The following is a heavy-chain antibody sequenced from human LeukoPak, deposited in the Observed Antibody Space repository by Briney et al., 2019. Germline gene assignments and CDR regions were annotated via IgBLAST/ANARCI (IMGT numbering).Heavy chain of an antibody. CDR3: ARVCWRQEGNYFDY. CDR1: GYTFTGYY. J-gene: IGHJ4*02. CDR2: INPNSGGT. Sequence: SVKVSCKASGYTFTGYYMHWVRQAPGQGLEWMGWINPNSGGTNYAQKFQGRVTMTRDTSISTAYMELSRLRSDDTAVYYCARVCWRQEGNYFDYWGQGTLVTVSS. D-gene: IGHD3-10*01. V-gene: IGHV1-2*02.